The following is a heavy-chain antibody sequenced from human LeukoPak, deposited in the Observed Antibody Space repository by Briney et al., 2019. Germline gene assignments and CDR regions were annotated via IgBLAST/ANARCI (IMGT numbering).Heavy chain of an antibody. D-gene: IGHD1-1*01. CDR3: ARVTTGTVDY. V-gene: IGHV4-59*01. CDR1: GDSISSYY. J-gene: IGHJ4*02. CDR2: IYYSGST. Sequence: PSETLSLTCTVSGDSISSYYWSWIRQPPGKGLEWIGYIYYSGSTNYHPSLKSRVTISVDMSKNQFSLKLNSVTAADTAVYYCARVTTGTVDYWGQGTLVTVSS.